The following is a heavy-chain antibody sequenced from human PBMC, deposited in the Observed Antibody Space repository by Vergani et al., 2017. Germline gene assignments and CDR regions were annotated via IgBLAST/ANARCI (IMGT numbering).Heavy chain of an antibody. V-gene: IGHV4-59*01. Sequence: QVQLQESGPGLVKPSETLSLTCTVSGGSISRYYWSWIRQPPGKGLEWIGYIYYSGSTKYNPSLKSRVTISVDTSKNQFSLKLSSVTAADTAVYYCARETGGGSLDYWGQGTLVTVSS. CDR2: IYYSGST. CDR3: ARETGGGSLDY. J-gene: IGHJ4*02. CDR1: GGSISRYY. D-gene: IGHD2-15*01.